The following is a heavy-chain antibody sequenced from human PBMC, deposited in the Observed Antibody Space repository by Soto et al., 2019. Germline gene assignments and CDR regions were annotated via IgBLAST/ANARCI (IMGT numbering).Heavy chain of an antibody. D-gene: IGHD3-10*01. CDR2: IIAYNGNT. CDR3: ARGHPSNAYGWGRSFDT. V-gene: IGHV1-18*01. J-gene: IGHJ4*02. CDR1: GYTFTSYA. Sequence: QVHLVQSGTEVKKPGTPMKVSCRASGYTFTSYAINWVRQAPGQRLEWVGRIIAYNGNTHSAQKLQGRVTMTIDTSTSTAYMERRSLRSDDTAVYYCARGHPSNAYGWGRSFDTWGQGTLLTVS.